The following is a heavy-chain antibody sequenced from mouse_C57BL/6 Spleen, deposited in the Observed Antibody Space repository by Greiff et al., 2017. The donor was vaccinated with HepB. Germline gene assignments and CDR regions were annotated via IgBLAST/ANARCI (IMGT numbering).Heavy chain of an antibody. D-gene: IGHD1-1*01. CDR3: AKGRLDSSYVFAY. CDR1: GYTFTSYW. Sequence: QVQLQQPGAELVKPGASVKLSCKASGYTFTSYWMHWVKQRPGRGLEWIGRIDPNSGGTKYNEKFKSKATLTVDTSSSTAYMQLSSLTSEDSAVYYCAKGRLDSSYVFAYWGQGTLVTVSA. V-gene: IGHV1-62-3*01. CDR2: IDPNSGGT. J-gene: IGHJ3*01.